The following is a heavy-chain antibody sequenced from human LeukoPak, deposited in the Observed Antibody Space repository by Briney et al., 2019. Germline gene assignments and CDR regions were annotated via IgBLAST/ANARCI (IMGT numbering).Heavy chain of an antibody. CDR2: ISSSSDV. CDR3: ARELVVKQDLGC. D-gene: IGHD2-15*01. J-gene: IGHJ4*02. V-gene: IGHV3-21*01. Sequence: PGGSLRLSCAASGFTFSSSSMNWVRQAPGKGLEWVSSISSSSDVYYADSVKGRFTISRDNAKNSLYLQMNNLRAEDTAVYYCARELVVKQDLGCWGQGTLVTVSS. CDR1: GFTFSSSS.